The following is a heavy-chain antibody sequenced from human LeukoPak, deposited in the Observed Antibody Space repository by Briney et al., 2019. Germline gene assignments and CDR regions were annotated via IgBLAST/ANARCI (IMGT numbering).Heavy chain of an antibody. CDR2: ISGGGGST. J-gene: IGHJ4*02. CDR3: AKRTGGGDFDY. V-gene: IGHV3-23*01. CDR1: GFTFTSYS. Sequence: GGSLRLSCAASGFTFTSYSMNWVRQAPGKGLEWVSTISGGGGSTYYADSVKGRFTISRDNSKNTLYLQMNSLRAEDTAVYYCAKRTGGGDFDYWGQGTLVTVSS. D-gene: IGHD3-16*01.